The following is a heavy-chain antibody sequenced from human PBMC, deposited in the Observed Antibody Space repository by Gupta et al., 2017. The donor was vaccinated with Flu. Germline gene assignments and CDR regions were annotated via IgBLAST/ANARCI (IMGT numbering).Heavy chain of an antibody. J-gene: IGHJ4*02. D-gene: IGHD4-17*01. CDR3: AKLTTVTDEGSFDY. Sequence: QAPGKGLEWVAVISYDGSNKYYADSVKGRFTISRDNSKNTLYLQMNSLRAEDTAVYYCAKLTTVTDEGSFDYWGQGTLVTVSS. V-gene: IGHV3-30*18. CDR2: ISYDGSNK.